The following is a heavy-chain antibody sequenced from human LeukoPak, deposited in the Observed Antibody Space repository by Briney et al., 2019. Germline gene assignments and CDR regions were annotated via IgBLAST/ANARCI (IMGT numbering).Heavy chain of an antibody. V-gene: IGHV1-69*04. CDR2: IIPMVGVA. D-gene: IGHD4-17*01. J-gene: IGHJ6*02. Sequence: SVKVSCKASGGTFSSYTISWVRQAPGQGLEWMGRIIPMVGVANYAQEFQGRVTIIADKSTSTAYMELSSLRSEDTAVYYCARDIRVDYGHYCYGMDVWGQGTTVTVSS. CDR3: ARDIRVDYGHYCYGMDV. CDR1: GGTFSSYT.